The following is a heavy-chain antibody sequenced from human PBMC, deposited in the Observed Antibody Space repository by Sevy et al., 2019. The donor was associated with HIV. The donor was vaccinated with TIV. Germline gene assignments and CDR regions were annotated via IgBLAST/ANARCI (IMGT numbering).Heavy chain of an antibody. CDR2: ISYDGSNQ. D-gene: IGHD6-13*01. J-gene: IGHJ4*02. CDR3: ARAWGGYSSTWSKIALDY. CDR1: GFSFFSYA. Sequence: GGSLRLSCAASGFSFFSYAMHWVRQAPGKGLEWVAVISYDGSNQYNPDSVKGRFTNSRDNSRNTLFLQMNSLRPDDTAVYYWARAWGGYSSTWSKIALDYWGQGTPVTVSS. V-gene: IGHV3-30*04.